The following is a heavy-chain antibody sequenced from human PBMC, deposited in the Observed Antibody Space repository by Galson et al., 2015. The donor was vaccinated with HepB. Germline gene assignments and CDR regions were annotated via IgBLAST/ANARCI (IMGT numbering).Heavy chain of an antibody. J-gene: IGHJ4*02. CDR1: GFTFSSYA. D-gene: IGHD3-10*01. Sequence: SLRLSCAASGFTFSSYAMSWVRQAPGKGLEWVSGITGSGGTTYNADSVKGRFTISRDNSKNTLYLQMDSLRAEDTAIYYCATHNVQLSGSGNYYKPVEYWGQGTLVTVSS. CDR2: ITGSGGTT. CDR3: ATHNVQLSGSGNYYKPVEY. V-gene: IGHV3-23*01.